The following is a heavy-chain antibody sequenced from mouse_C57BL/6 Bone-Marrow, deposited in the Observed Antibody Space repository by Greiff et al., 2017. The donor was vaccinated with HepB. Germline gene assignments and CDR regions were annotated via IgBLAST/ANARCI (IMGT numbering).Heavy chain of an antibody. Sequence: EVKLVESGGDLVKPGGSLKLSCAASGFTFSSYGMSWVRQTPDKRLEWVATISSGGSYTYYPDSVKGRFTISRDNAKNTLYLQMSSLKSEDTAMYYCARPLPWFAYWGQGTLVTVSA. CDR1: GFTFSSYG. V-gene: IGHV5-6*01. CDR2: ISSGGSYT. CDR3: ARPLPWFAY. J-gene: IGHJ3*01.